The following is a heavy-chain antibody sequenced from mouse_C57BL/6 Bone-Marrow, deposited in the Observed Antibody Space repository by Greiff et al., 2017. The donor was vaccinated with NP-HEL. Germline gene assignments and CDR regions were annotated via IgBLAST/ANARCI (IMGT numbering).Heavy chain of an antibody. V-gene: IGHV3-8*01. CDR1: GYSITSDY. D-gene: IGHD2-5*01. J-gene: IGHJ4*01. CDR2: ISYSGST. Sequence: EVKLQESGPGLAKPSQTLSLTCSVTGYSITSDYWNWIRKFPGNKLEYMGYISYSGSTYYNPSLKSRISITRDTSKNKYYLQLNSVTTEDTATYYCARDYYSNYEGFLGMDYWGQGTSVTVSS. CDR3: ARDYYSNYEGFLGMDY.